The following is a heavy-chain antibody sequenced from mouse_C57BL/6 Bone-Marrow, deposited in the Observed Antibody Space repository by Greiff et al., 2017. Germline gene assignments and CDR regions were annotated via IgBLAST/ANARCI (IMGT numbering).Heavy chain of an antibody. J-gene: IGHJ1*03. D-gene: IGHD1-1*01. CDR1: GYTFTSYW. V-gene: IGHV1-64*01. CDR3: ARPLRWYFDV. CDR2: IHPNSGST. Sequence: QVQLQQPGAELVKPGASVKLSCKASGYTFTSYWMHWVKQRPGQGLEWIGMIHPNSGSTNYNEKFKSKATLTVDKSSSTAYMQHSSLTSEDSAVYYCARPLRWYFDVWGTGTTVTVSS.